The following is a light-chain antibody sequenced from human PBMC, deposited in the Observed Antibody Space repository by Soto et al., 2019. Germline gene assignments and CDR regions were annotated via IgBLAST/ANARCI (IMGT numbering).Light chain of an antibody. Sequence: DIQMTQSPSSLSASVGDRVTITCRASQGNSNYLAWYQQKPGKVPKLLIYAASTLQSGVPSRFSGSGSGTDFTLTISSLQPEDVATYYCQKYNSAPPGFTFGPGTKVDIK. CDR1: QGNSNY. V-gene: IGKV1-27*01. CDR3: QKYNSAPPGFT. CDR2: AAS. J-gene: IGKJ3*01.